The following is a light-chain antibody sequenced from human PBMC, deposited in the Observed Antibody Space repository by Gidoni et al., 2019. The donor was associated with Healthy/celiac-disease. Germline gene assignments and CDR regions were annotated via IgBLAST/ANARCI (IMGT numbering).Light chain of an antibody. Sequence: DIVMTQSPLSLPVTPGEPASISCRSSQSLLHSNGYNYLYWYLQKPGQSPQLLIDLGSNRASGVPDRFSGSGSGTDFTLKISRVEAEDVGVYYCMQALQTPLTFGGGTKVEIK. J-gene: IGKJ4*01. CDR2: LGS. CDR3: MQALQTPLT. V-gene: IGKV2-28*01. CDR1: QSLLHSNGYNY.